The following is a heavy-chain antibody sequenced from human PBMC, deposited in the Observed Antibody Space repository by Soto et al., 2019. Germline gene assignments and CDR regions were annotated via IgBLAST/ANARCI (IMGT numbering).Heavy chain of an antibody. D-gene: IGHD1-1*01. Sequence: QVQLVESEGGVVQPGRSLRLSCAASGFTFSSYGMHWVRQAPGKGLEWVTVISYDGNVAYYADSVKGRLTISRDNSKNTLYRQMNSLRTEDTAMYYCAKEGPITNWYFDYWGQGTRVSVSS. CDR1: GFTFSSYG. V-gene: IGHV3-30*18. CDR2: ISYDGNVA. CDR3: AKEGPITNWYFDY. J-gene: IGHJ4*02.